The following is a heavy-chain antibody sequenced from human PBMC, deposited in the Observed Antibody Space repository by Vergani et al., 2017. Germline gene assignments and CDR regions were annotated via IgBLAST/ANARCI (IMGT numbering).Heavy chain of an antibody. D-gene: IGHD3-3*01. J-gene: IGHJ2*01. CDR2: INHSGST. CDR1: GGSFSGYY. Sequence: QVQLQQWGAGLLKPSETLSLTCAVYGGSFSGYYWSWIRQPPGKGLEWSGEINHSGSTNYNPSLKSRVTISVDTSKNQFSLKLSAVTAADTAVSYCARGGVDFWSGSPEGYFDLWGRGTLVTVSS. V-gene: IGHV4-34*01. CDR3: ARGGVDFWSGSPEGYFDL.